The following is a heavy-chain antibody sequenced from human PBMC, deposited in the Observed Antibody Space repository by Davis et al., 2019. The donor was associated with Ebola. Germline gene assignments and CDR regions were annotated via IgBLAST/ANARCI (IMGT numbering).Heavy chain of an antibody. Sequence: AASVKVSCKASGYTFPYRYLPWVRQAPRQALEWMGWITPFNGNTNYAQKFQDRVTITRDRSMSTAYMELSSLRSEDTAMYYCASSIAVAGTFYYYGMDVWGQGTTVTVSS. J-gene: IGHJ6*02. V-gene: IGHV1-45*03. CDR3: ASSIAVAGTFYYYGMDV. D-gene: IGHD6-19*01. CDR1: GYTFPYRY. CDR2: ITPFNGNT.